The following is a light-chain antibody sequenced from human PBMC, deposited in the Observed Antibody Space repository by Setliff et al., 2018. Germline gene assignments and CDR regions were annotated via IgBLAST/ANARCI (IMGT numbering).Light chain of an antibody. Sequence: QSALAQPPSASGSPGQSVTISCVGPSIGVSGYDYVSWYQQHPGKAPQLIIYDVTKRPSGVPDRFSGSRSGNTASLTISGLQTEDEADYYCNAYTSGTTYVFGTGTRSPS. CDR3: NAYTSGTTYV. J-gene: IGLJ1*01. CDR1: SIGVSGYDY. CDR2: DVT. V-gene: IGLV2-8*01.